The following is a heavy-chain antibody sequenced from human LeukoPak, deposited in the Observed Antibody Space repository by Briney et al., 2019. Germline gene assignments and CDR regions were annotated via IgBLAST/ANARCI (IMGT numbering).Heavy chain of an antibody. J-gene: IGHJ6*03. CDR3: ATAVTSGIAVAVYYYSMDV. D-gene: IGHD6-19*01. Sequence: GGSLRLSCAASGFTVSSNYMSWVRQAPGKGLEWVSVIYSGGSTYYADSVKGRFTIYRDHSKNKLHLQMNSMRAEDTAVYYCATAVTSGIAVAVYYYSMDVWGKGTTVTVSS. V-gene: IGHV3-66*02. CDR1: GFTVSSNY. CDR2: IYSGGST.